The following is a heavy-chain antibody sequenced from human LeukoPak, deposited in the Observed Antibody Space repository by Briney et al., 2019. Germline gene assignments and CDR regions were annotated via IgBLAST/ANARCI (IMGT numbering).Heavy chain of an antibody. J-gene: IGHJ4*02. CDR3: AKDLVSFYYGSGSYGYFDC. D-gene: IGHD3-10*01. V-gene: IGHV3-7*03. CDR1: GFTFSSYW. CDR2: IKQDGSEK. Sequence: GSLRLSCAASGFTFSSYWMSWVRQAPGKGLEWVANIKQDGSEKYYVDSVKGRFTISRDNAKNSLYLQMNSLRAEDTAVYYCAKDLVSFYYGSGSYGYFDCWGQGTLVTVSS.